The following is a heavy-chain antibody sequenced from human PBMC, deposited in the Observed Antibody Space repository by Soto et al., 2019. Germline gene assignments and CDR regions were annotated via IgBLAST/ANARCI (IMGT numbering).Heavy chain of an antibody. CDR3: VRGSKDSYPGSRIFDF. Sequence: SETLSLTCAVSGYSITSGYYWGWIRQPPGKGLEWIGSIYHSGSTYYNPSRKSRVTISVDTSKNQFSLKLSSVTAEDSAIYFCVRGSKDSYPGSRIFDFWGRGTLVTVSS. D-gene: IGHD3-10*01. V-gene: IGHV4-38-2*01. J-gene: IGHJ4*02. CDR1: GYSITSGYY. CDR2: IYHSGST.